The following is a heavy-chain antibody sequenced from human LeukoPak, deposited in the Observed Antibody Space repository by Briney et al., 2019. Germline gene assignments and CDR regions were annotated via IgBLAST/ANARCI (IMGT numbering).Heavy chain of an antibody. Sequence: GGSLRLSCAASGFTFSGSAMHWVRQASGKGLEWVGRIRSKANSYATAYAASVKGRFTISRDDSKNTAYLQMNRLKPEDTAVYYCTRQVRSSGWDLDYWGQGTLVTVSS. CDR2: IRSKANSYAT. CDR3: TRQVRSSGWDLDY. D-gene: IGHD6-19*01. J-gene: IGHJ4*02. V-gene: IGHV3-73*01. CDR1: GFTFSGSA.